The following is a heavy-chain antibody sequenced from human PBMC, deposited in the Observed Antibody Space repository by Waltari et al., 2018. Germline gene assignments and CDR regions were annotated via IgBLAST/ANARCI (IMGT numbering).Heavy chain of an antibody. CDR3: ARAVGVRYPSPYCY. D-gene: IGHD2-2*01. V-gene: IGHV1-2*06. J-gene: IGHJ4*02. Sequence: QVQLVQSGAEVKKPGASVKVSCKASGYTFTGYYMHWVRQAPGQGLEWMGRINPNSGGTNYAQKVQGRVTMTRDTSISTAYMELSRLRSDDTAVYYCARAVGVRYPSPYCYWGQGTLVTVSS. CDR1: GYTFTGYY. CDR2: INPNSGGT.